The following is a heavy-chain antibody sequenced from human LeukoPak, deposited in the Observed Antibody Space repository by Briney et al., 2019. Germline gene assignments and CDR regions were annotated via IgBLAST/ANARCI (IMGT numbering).Heavy chain of an antibody. J-gene: IGHJ4*02. CDR2: IYDTGST. V-gene: IGHV4-39*01. Sequence: SETLSLTCTVSGGSISSSSYYWGWIRQPPGKGLEWIGSIYDTGSTFYNPSLKSRVIISVDTSKNQFSLKLSSVTAADTAVYYCQSRFLEWLLDYWGQGTLVTVSS. D-gene: IGHD3-3*01. CDR3: QSRFLEWLLDY. CDR1: GGSISSSSYY.